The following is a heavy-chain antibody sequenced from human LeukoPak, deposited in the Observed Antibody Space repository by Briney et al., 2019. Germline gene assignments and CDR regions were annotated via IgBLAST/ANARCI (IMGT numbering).Heavy chain of an antibody. J-gene: IGHJ6*03. CDR3: ARVQFGFYYYMDV. Sequence: SETLSLTCTVSGYSISSGYYWGWVRQPPGKGLEWIGSIYSSGSTYYNPSLKSRVTISVDTSKNQFSLKLSSVTAADTAVYYCARVQFGFYYYMDVWGKGTTVTVSS. CDR1: GYSISSGYY. V-gene: IGHV4-38-2*02. CDR2: IYSSGST. D-gene: IGHD3-3*01.